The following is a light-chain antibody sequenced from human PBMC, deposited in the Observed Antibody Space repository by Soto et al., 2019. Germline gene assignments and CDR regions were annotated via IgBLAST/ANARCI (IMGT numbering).Light chain of an antibody. CDR1: SSDLAIYNY. CDR3: CSLTTSHTYV. V-gene: IGLV2-14*01. Sequence: QSALTQPASVSGSPGQSITISCTGTSSDLAIYNYVSWYQQQPGKAPKLMIYQVTNRPSGVSNRYSGSKSGNSASLTISGLQADDEADYYCCSLTTSHTYVFGSGTKLTVL. CDR2: QVT. J-gene: IGLJ1*01.